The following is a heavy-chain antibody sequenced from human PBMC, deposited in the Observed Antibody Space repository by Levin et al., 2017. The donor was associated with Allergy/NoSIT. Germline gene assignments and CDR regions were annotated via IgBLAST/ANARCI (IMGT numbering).Heavy chain of an antibody. CDR3: ARGPLALQNNWFDP. CDR2: IYYSGST. Sequence: PSETLSLTCTVSGGSISSYYWSWIRQPPGKGLEWIGYIYYSGSTNYNPSLKSRVTISVDTSKNQFSLKLSSVTAADTAVYYCARGPLALQNNWFDPWGQGTLVTVSS. J-gene: IGHJ5*02. V-gene: IGHV4-59*01. D-gene: IGHD4-11*01. CDR1: GGSISSYY.